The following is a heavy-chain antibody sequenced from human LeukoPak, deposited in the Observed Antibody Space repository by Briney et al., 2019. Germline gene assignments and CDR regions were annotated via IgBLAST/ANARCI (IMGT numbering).Heavy chain of an antibody. D-gene: IGHD5-12*01. Sequence: SETLSPTCTVSGGSISSYYWSWIRQPAGKGLEWIGRIYTSGSTNYNPSLKSRVTMSVDTSKNQFSLKLSSVTAADTAVYYCARSGYDRYYYYMDVWGKGTTVTVSS. V-gene: IGHV4-4*07. CDR2: IYTSGST. CDR3: ARSGYDRYYYYMDV. J-gene: IGHJ6*03. CDR1: GGSISSYY.